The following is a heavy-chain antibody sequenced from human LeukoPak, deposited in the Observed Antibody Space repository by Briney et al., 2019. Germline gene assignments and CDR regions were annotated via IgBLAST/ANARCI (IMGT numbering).Heavy chain of an antibody. Sequence: GGSLRLSCVASGFTFGRYAMSWVRQAPGKGLEWVSAISGSGGSTYYADSVKGRFTISRDNSKNTLYVQMDSLRAEDTAVYYCAKDRTDCSSTSCYLAFDIWGQGTMVTVSP. CDR3: AKDRTDCSSTSCYLAFDI. V-gene: IGHV3-23*01. CDR1: GFTFGRYA. J-gene: IGHJ3*02. CDR2: ISGSGGST. D-gene: IGHD2-2*01.